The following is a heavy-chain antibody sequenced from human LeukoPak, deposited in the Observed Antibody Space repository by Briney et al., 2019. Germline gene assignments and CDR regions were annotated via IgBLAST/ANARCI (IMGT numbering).Heavy chain of an antibody. J-gene: IGHJ3*02. CDR3: ARDKATVTTRGAFDI. CDR1: GGSISSYY. V-gene: IGHV4-59*01. D-gene: IGHD4-11*01. Sequence: PSETLSLTCTVSGGSISSYYWSWIRQPPGKGLEWIGYIYYSGSTNYNPSLKSRVTISVDTSKNQFSLKLSSVTAADTAVYYCARDKATVTTRGAFDIWGQGTMVTVSS. CDR2: IYYSGST.